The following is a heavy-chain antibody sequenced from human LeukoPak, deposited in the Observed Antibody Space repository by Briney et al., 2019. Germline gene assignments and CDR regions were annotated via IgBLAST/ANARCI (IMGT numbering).Heavy chain of an antibody. CDR1: GCSISSYY. D-gene: IGHD1-26*01. CDR3: ARSRVGATPYFDY. J-gene: IGHJ4*02. CDR2: IYTSGST. Sequence: PSETLSLTCTVSGCSISSYYWSWIRQPPGKGLEWIGCIYTSGSTNYNPSLKSRVTISVDTSKNQFSLKLSSVTAADTAVYYCARSRVGATPYFDYWGQGTLVTVSS. V-gene: IGHV4-4*09.